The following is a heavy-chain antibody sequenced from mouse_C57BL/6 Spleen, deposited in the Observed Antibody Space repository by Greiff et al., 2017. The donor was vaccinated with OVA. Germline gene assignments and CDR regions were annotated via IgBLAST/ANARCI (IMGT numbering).Heavy chain of an antibody. V-gene: IGHV1-50*01. CDR1: GYTFTSYW. CDR2: IDPSDSYT. J-gene: IGHJ2*01. Sequence: QVQLQQPGAELVKPGASVKLSCKASGYTFTSYWMQWVKQRPGQGLEWIGEIDPSDSYTNYNQKFKGKATLTVDTSSSTAYMQLSSLTAEDAAVYYCARGGDWVDYWGQGTTLTVSS. D-gene: IGHD4-1*01. CDR3: ARGGDWVDY.